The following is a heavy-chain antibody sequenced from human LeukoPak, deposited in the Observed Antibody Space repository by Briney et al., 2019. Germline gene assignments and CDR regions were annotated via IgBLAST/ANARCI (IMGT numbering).Heavy chain of an antibody. J-gene: IGHJ6*03. CDR1: GFTFSNYA. CDR3: AREPQQFLEWLLDASPGYYYYMDV. V-gene: IGHV3-23*01. Sequence: GGSLRLSCAASGFTFSNYAMSWVRQAPGKGLEWVSVISGSGDTTNYADSVKGRFTISRDNAKNSFYLQMNSLRVEDTAVYYCAREPQQFLEWLLDASPGYYYYMDVWGKGTTVTVSS. CDR2: ISGSGDTT. D-gene: IGHD3-3*01.